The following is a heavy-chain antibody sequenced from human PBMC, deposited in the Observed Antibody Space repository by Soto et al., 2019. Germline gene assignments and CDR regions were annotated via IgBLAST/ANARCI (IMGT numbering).Heavy chain of an antibody. CDR2: IKSKTDGGTT. V-gene: IGHV3-15*01. J-gene: IGHJ6*03. D-gene: IGHD4-17*01. CDR3: TTVAGGGTATPGYYYMDV. Sequence: EVQLVESGGGLVKPGGSLRLSCAASGFTFSNAWMSWVPQAPGKGLEWVGRIKSKTDGGTTDYAAPVKGRFTISRDDSKNTLYLQMNSLKTEDTAVYYCTTVAGGGTATPGYYYMDVWGKGTTVTVSS. CDR1: GFTFSNAW.